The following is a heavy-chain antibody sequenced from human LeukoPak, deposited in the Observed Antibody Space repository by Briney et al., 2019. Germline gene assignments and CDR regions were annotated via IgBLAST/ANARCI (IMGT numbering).Heavy chain of an antibody. CDR3: ATFGCNGDCDY. CDR1: GFTFSTYT. CDR2: ITGRGGYT. J-gene: IGHJ4*02. V-gene: IGHV3-23*01. D-gene: IGHD3-10*01. Sequence: GGSLRLSCAASGFTFSTYTMSWVRQAPGKGLEWVSAITGRGGYTYYADSVKGRLTISRDNSKNTMFLQMNSLRAEDTAVYYCATFGCNGDCDYWGQGTLVTVSS.